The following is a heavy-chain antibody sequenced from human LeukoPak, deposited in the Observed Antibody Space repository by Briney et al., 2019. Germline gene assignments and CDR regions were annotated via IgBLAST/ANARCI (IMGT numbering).Heavy chain of an antibody. CDR3: AKISNYMYYFDY. D-gene: IGHD3-10*01. CDR1: GFTFSSYA. J-gene: IGHJ4*02. CDR2: ISGSGGST. Sequence: QPGGSLRLPCAASGFTFSSYAMSWVRQAPGKGLEWVSAISGSGGSTYYADSVKGRFTISRDNSKNTLYLQMNSLRAEDTAVYYCAKISNYMYYFDYWGQGTLVTVSS. V-gene: IGHV3-23*01.